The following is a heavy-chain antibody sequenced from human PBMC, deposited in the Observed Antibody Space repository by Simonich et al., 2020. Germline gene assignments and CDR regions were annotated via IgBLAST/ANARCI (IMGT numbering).Heavy chain of an antibody. Sequence: GGGLVQPGGSLRLSCAASGFTFSSYAMSWVRQAAGKGLGWASAISGSGGSTYYADSVKGRFTISRDNSKNTLYLQMNSLRAEDTAVYYCAKDLGERITMIVVVIDAFDIWGQGTMVTVSS. D-gene: IGHD3-22*01. J-gene: IGHJ3*02. CDR1: GFTFSSYA. CDR2: ISGSGGST. CDR3: AKDLGERITMIVVVIDAFDI. V-gene: IGHV3-23*01.